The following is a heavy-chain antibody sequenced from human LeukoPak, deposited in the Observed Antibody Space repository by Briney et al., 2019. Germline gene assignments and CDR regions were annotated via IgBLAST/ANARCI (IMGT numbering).Heavy chain of an antibody. Sequence: PSETLSLTCTVSGGSVSTGSYYWSWIRQHPGKGLEWIGFIYYSGSAYYNPSLKSRVSISIDTSKNQFSLTLNSVTAADTAVYYCARGSDFFDYWGQGTLVTVSS. CDR3: ARGSDFFDY. V-gene: IGHV4-31*03. J-gene: IGHJ4*02. CDR1: GGSVSTGSYY. CDR2: IYYSGSA.